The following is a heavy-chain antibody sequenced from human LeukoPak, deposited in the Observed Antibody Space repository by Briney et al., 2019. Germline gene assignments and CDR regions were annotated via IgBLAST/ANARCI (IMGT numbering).Heavy chain of an antibody. CDR1: GGSFSGYY. J-gene: IGHJ3*02. CDR3: ARARIGGIVVVPAARDAFDI. CDR2: INHSGST. D-gene: IGHD2-2*01. Sequence: SETLSLTCAVYGGSFSGYYWSWIRQPPGKGLEWIGEINHSGSTNYNPSLKSRVTISVDTSKNQFSLKLSSVTAADTAVYYCARARIGGIVVVPAARDAFDIGGQGTMVTVSS. V-gene: IGHV4-34*01.